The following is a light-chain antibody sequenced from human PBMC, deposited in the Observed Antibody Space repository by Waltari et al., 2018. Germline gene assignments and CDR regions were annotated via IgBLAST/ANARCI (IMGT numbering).Light chain of an antibody. Sequence: QSVLTQPPSASGTPGQRVTTSCSGSSSNLGSTGGDWYQQLPGTAPKLLIYSNSQRPSAVPDRFSGSKSGISASLSISGRQSDDEADYYCAVWDDSLNGWVFGGGTKLTVL. J-gene: IGLJ3*02. CDR3: AVWDDSLNGWV. CDR2: SNS. V-gene: IGLV1-44*01. CDR1: SSNLGSTG.